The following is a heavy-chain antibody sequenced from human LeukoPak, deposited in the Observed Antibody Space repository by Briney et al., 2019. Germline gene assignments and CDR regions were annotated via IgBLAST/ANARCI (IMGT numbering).Heavy chain of an antibody. D-gene: IGHD4-11*01. V-gene: IGHV3-33*01. J-gene: IGHJ4*02. CDR3: ARAGMTTVTTSALL. CDR2: IWYDGSNK. CDR1: GFTFSSYG. Sequence: GRSLRLSCAASGFTFSSYGMHWVRQAPGKGLEWVAVIWYDGSNKYYADSVKGRFTISRDNSKNTLYLQMNSLRAEDTAVYYCARAGMTTVTTSALLWGQGTLVTVSS.